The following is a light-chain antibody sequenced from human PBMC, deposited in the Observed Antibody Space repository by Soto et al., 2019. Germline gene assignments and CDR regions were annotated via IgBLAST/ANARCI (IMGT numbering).Light chain of an antibody. Sequence: QAVVTQEPSFSVSPGGTVTLTCGLSSGSVSTNYYPSWYQQTPGQAPRTLIYSTNTRSSGVPDRFSGSILGNKAALTITGAQADDESDYYSVLYMGSGSVVFGGGTKVTVL. CDR1: SGSVSTNYY. J-gene: IGLJ2*01. CDR2: STN. V-gene: IGLV8-61*01. CDR3: VLYMGSGSVV.